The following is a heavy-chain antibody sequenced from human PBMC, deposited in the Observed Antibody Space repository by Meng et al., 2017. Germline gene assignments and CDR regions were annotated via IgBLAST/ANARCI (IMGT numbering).Heavy chain of an antibody. D-gene: IGHD1-7*01. J-gene: IGHJ5*02. CDR3: ARDRVTGTTGYRWFDP. V-gene: IGHV3-30*01. Sequence: GESLKISCAASGFTFSSYAMHWVRQAPGKGLEWVAVISYDGSNKYYADSVKGRFTISRYNSKNTLYLQMNSLRAEDTAVYYCARDRVTGTTGYRWFDPWGQGTLVTVS. CDR1: GFTFSSYA. CDR2: ISYDGSNK.